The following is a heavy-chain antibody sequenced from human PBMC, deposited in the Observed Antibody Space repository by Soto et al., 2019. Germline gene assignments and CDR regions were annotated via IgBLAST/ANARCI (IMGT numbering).Heavy chain of an antibody. CDR2: ISHGGNT. CDR1: GDSISIRNW. Sequence: SETLSLTCAVSGDSISIRNWWSWFRQPPGKGLEWIGEISHGGNTNYNPSLQSRVTISVDKSKNQFSLKLSSVTAADTAVYYCARGLITGSQYSEGWYYFDSWGQGTQVTVSS. CDR3: ARGLITGSQYSEGWYYFDS. D-gene: IGHD1-26*01. J-gene: IGHJ4*02. V-gene: IGHV4-4*02.